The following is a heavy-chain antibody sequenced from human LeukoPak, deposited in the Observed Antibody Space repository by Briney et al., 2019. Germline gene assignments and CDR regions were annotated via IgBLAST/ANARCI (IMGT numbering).Heavy chain of an antibody. CDR3: ASVAAGGYCSSTSCPYFDY. D-gene: IGHD2-2*01. J-gene: IGHJ4*02. V-gene: IGHV3-23*01. CDR2: ISGSGGST. Sequence: GGSLRLSCAASGFTFSSYAMSWVRQAPGKGLEWVSAISGSGGSTYYADSVKGRFTISRDNAKNSLYLQMNSLRAEDTAVYYCASVAAGGYCSSTSCPYFDYWGQGTLVTVSS. CDR1: GFTFSSYA.